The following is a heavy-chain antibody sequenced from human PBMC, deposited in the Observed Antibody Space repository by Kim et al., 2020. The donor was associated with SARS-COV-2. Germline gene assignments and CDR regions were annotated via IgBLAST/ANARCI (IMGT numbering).Heavy chain of an antibody. J-gene: IGHJ4*02. CDR1: GGSFSGYY. CDR2: INHSGST. CDR3: ASASIAAAGTFL. V-gene: IGHV4-34*01. D-gene: IGHD6-13*01. Sequence: SETLSLTCAVYGGSFSGYYWSWIRQPPGKGLEWIGEINHSGSTNYNPSLKSRVTISVDTSKNQFSLKLSSVTAADTAVYYCASASIAAAGTFLWGQGTLVTVSS.